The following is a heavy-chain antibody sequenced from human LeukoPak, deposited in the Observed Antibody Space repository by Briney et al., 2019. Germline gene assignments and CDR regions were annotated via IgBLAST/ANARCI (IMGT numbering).Heavy chain of an antibody. D-gene: IGHD2-2*01. CDR1: GFTLADLS. Sequence: ASVKVSCKVSGFTLADLSMHWVRQAPGKGLEWVGGFDRKNGDTIYAQRFRGRVTLTEDTSTGTVYMDLSSLSADDTAVYYCATGVFCATTTCPGYQHYYYFMDVWGKGTTVTVSS. CDR2: FDRKNGDT. V-gene: IGHV1-24*01. J-gene: IGHJ6*03. CDR3: ATGVFCATTTCPGYQHYYYFMDV.